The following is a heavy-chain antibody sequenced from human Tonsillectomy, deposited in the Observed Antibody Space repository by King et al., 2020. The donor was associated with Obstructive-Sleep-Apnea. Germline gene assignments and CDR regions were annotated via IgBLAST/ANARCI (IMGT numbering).Heavy chain of an antibody. D-gene: IGHD3-16*01. CDR2: IHYSGTT. V-gene: IGHV4-28*01. Sequence: QLQESGPGLVKPSDTLSLTCAISGYSISSSNWWGWIRQPPGKGLEWIGYIHYSGTTYYNSSLKSRVTMSVDTSKNQFSLRLSSVTSVDTAVYYCARRGTPGAFDIWGQGAIVTVSS. CDR3: ARRGTPGAFDI. J-gene: IGHJ3*02. CDR1: GYSISSSNW.